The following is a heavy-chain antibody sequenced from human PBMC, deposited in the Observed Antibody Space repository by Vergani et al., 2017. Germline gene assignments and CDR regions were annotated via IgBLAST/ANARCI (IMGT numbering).Heavy chain of an antibody. CDR2: INPSGGTT. Sequence: QVQLVQSGAEVKKPGASVKVSCKASGYTFTSYYMHWVRQAPGQGLEWMGIINPSGGTTSYAKKFQGRVTMTKDTSTSTVYMELSSLRSEDTAVYYCARPEGSDYYYYYYYYGMDVWGQGTTVTVSS. CDR3: ARPEGSDYYYYYYYYGMDV. J-gene: IGHJ6*02. D-gene: IGHD3-22*01. V-gene: IGHV1-46*03. CDR1: GYTFTSYY.